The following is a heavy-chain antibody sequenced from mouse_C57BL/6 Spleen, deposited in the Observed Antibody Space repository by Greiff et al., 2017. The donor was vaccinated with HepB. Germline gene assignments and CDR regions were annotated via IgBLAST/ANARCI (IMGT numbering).Heavy chain of an antibody. CDR3: ARGGLLRFDY. CDR1: GYTFTSYW. J-gene: IGHJ2*01. D-gene: IGHD2-3*01. Sequence: QVHVKQPGAELVKPGASVKMSCKASGYTFTSYWITWVKQRPGQGLEWIGDIYPGSGSTNYNEKFKSKATLTVDTSSSTAYMQLSSLTSEDSAVYYCARGGLLRFDYWGQGTTLTVSS. CDR2: IYPGSGST. V-gene: IGHV1-55*01.